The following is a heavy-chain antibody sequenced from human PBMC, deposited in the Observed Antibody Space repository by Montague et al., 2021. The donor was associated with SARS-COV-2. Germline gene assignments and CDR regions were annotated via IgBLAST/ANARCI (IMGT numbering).Heavy chain of an antibody. D-gene: IGHD3-10*01. CDR2: IRPDGTST. Sequence: SLRLSCAASGFTFRGYWMHWVRQVPGRGLVWVSRIRPDGTSTHYAASMKGRFIISRDNAKNTLSLEMTNLRVDDTAIYFCVRPLWFGDSDYCFESWGQGTLVSVSS. CDR1: GFTFRGYW. J-gene: IGHJ4*02. CDR3: VRPLWFGDSDYCFES. V-gene: IGHV3-74*01.